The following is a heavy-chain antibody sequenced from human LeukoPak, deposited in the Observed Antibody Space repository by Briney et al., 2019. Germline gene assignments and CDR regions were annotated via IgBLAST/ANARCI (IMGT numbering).Heavy chain of an antibody. CDR1: GFTFDDYA. V-gene: IGHV3-43D*03. Sequence: PGGSLRLSCAASGFTFDDYAMHWVRQAPGKGLEWVSLISWDGGSTYYADSVKGRFTISRDNSKNSLYLQMNSLRAEDTALYYCAKDRGYSSGWYSMDVWGKGTTVTVSS. D-gene: IGHD6-19*01. J-gene: IGHJ6*03. CDR3: AKDRGYSSGWYSMDV. CDR2: ISWDGGST.